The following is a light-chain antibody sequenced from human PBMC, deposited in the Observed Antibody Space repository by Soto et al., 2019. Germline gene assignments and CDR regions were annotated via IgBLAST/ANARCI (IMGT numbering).Light chain of an antibody. Sequence: DIPMTQSPSTLSASVGDRVTITCRASQSISSWLAWYQQRPGKAPKLLIYKASSLESGVPSRFRGSGSGTEFTLTISSLQPDDFATYHCQQYNSYSLTFGGGTKVEIK. CDR1: QSISSW. J-gene: IGKJ4*01. CDR2: KAS. V-gene: IGKV1-5*03. CDR3: QQYNSYSLT.